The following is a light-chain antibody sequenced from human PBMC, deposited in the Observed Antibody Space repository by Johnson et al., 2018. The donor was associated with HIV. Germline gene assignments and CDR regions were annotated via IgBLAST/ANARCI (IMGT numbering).Light chain of an antibody. V-gene: IGLV1-51*02. CDR2: EDN. Sequence: QSVLTQPPSVSAAPGQKVSISCSGSSSNIGDNYVSWYQQVPGTAPKLLIYEDNKRPSGIPDRFSGSKSGTSATLGITGLQTGDEADYYCGTWDSSLSAGGVFGPGTKVTVL. CDR1: SSNIGDNY. CDR3: GTWDSSLSAGGV. J-gene: IGLJ1*01.